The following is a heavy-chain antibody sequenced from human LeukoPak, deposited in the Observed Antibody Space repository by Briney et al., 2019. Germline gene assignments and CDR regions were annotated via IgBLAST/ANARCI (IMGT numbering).Heavy chain of an antibody. CDR2: IYYSGST. J-gene: IGHJ4*02. D-gene: IGHD4-17*01. CDR1: GGSISSSSYY. CDR3: ARGGSLTVTSNLYNY. V-gene: IGHV4-39*07. Sequence: TSETLSLTCTVSGGSISSSSYYWGWIRRPPGKGLEWIGSIYYSGSTYYNPSLKSRVTISVDTSKNQFSLKLSSVTAADTAVYYCARGGSLTVTSNLYNYWGQGTLVTVSS.